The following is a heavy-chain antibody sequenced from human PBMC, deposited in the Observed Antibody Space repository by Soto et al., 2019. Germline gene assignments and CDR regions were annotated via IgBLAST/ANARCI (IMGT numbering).Heavy chain of an antibody. V-gene: IGHV1-18*04. CDR1: GYTFTSYG. J-gene: IGHJ5*02. CDR3: ARAYYDFWSGSIKWFDP. Sequence: GASVKVSCKASGYTFTSYGISWVRQAPGQGLEWMGWISAYNGNTNYAQKLQGRVTMTTDTSTSTAYMELRSLRSDDTAVYYCARAYYDFWSGSIKWFDPWGQGNLVTVSS. CDR2: ISAYNGNT. D-gene: IGHD3-3*01.